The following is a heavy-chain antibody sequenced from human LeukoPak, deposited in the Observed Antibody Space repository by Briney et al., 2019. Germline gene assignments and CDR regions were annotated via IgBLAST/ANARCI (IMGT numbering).Heavy chain of an antibody. Sequence: SGGSLRLSCAASGFTFSSYAMSWVRQAPGKGLEWVSGISWNSGSIGYADSVKGRFTISRGNAKNSLYLQMNSLRAEDTALYYCVRDLGNWGQGTLVTVSS. CDR2: ISWNSGSI. V-gene: IGHV3-9*01. D-gene: IGHD1-14*01. J-gene: IGHJ4*02. CDR1: GFTFSSYA. CDR3: VRDLGN.